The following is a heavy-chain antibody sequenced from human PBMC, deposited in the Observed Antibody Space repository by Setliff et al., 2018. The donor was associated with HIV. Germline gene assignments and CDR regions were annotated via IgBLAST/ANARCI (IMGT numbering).Heavy chain of an antibody. CDR1: GDSISNYY. CDR3: ARDRRHYYDSSGYYYGMDV. Sequence: PSETLSLTCTVSGDSISNYYWSWVRQPPGKGLEWIGYIYTTGSTNYNPSLKSRVTISVDTSKNQFSLKLSSVTAADTAVYYCARDRRHYYDSSGYYYGMDVWGQGTTVTVSS. J-gene: IGHJ6*02. D-gene: IGHD3-22*01. CDR2: IYTTGST. V-gene: IGHV4-4*09.